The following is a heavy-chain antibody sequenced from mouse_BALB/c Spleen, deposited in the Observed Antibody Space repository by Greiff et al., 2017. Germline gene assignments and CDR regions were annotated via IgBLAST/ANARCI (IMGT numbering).Heavy chain of an antibody. V-gene: IGHV1S132*01. CDR2: IFPGTGTT. J-gene: IGHJ3*01. D-gene: IGHD2-1*01. CDR3: ATYGNYGAWFAY. CDR1: GYTFTSYW. Sequence: QVQLQQSGAELVKPGASVKLSCKTSGYTFTSYWIQWVKQRPGQGLGWIGEIFPGTGTTYYNEKFKGKATLTIDTSSSTAYMQLSSLTSEDSAVYFCATYGNYGAWFAYWGQGTLVTVSA.